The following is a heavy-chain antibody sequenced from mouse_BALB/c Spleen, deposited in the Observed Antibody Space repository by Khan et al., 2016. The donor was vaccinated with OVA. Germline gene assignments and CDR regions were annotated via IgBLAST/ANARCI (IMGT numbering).Heavy chain of an antibody. D-gene: IGHD4-1*02. V-gene: IGHV7-3*02. CDR1: GFTFTDYY. CDR2: IANKADGYRT. J-gene: IGHJ2*01. Sequence: EVELVESGGGLVQPGGSLRLSCATSGFTFTDYYMTWVRQPPGEALEWLGFIANKADGYRTEYSASVKGRFTFSRDTSQNILYLQMTTLRPEDSGTYYCARDQVGSYFDYWGQGTTLTGSS. CDR3: ARDQVGSYFDY.